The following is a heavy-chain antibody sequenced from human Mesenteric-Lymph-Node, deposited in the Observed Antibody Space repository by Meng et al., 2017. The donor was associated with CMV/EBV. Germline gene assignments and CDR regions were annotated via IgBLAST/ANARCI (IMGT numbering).Heavy chain of an antibody. D-gene: IGHD1-14*01. V-gene: IGHV1-2*02. J-gene: IGHJ4*02. CDR1: GYTFTGYY. Sequence: ASVKVSCKASGYTFTGYYMHWVRQAPGQGLEWMGWINPNSGGTNYAQKFQGRVTMTRDTSMTTAFMELSGLTSDDTAVYYCARSNPIDYWGQGTLVTVSS. CDR3: ARSNPIDY. CDR2: INPNSGGT.